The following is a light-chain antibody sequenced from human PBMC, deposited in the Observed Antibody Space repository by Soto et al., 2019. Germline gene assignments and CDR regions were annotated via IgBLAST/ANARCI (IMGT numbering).Light chain of an antibody. CDR1: QSVSSY. J-gene: IGKJ4*01. CDR3: QQRSNWPFLT. V-gene: IGKV3-11*01. Sequence: EIVLTQSPATLSLSPGERATLSCRASQSVSSYLAWYQQKPGQAPRLLIYDASNRATGIPARFSGSGSWTDCTLTISSLEPEDFAVYYCQQRSNWPFLTFGGGTKVEIK. CDR2: DAS.